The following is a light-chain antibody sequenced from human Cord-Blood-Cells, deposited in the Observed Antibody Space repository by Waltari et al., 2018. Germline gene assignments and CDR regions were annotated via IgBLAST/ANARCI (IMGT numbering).Light chain of an antibody. Sequence: EIVMTHSPATLSVSPGERATLSCRASQSVSSNLAWYQQKPGQAPRLLIYGASTRATGIPARFSGSGSATEFTLTISSLQSEGFAVYYCQQYNNWPPLTFGGGTKVEIK. V-gene: IGKV3-15*01. CDR3: QQYNNWPPLT. CDR2: GAS. CDR1: QSVSSN. J-gene: IGKJ4*01.